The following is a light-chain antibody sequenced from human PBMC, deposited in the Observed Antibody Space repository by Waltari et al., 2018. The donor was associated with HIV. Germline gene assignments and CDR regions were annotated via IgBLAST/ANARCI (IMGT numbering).Light chain of an antibody. J-gene: IGLJ2*01. CDR2: GLR. Sequence: SSALTQAPSISVAPGQTATVTCGGDKIGTTRVHWYQQRPGQDPVLVLSGLRGRPSGVPERFSGSSSGNAATLAISGVEGGDEGDYYCQVLEDNDDLLVFGGGTKLTVL. CDR3: QVLEDNDDLLV. V-gene: IGLV3-21*02. CDR1: KIGTTR.